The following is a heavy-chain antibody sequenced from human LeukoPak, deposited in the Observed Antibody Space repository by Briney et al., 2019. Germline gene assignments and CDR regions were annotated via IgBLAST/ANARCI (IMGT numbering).Heavy chain of an antibody. CDR1: DDTMTSYY. V-gene: IGHV4-59*08. CDR2: IFHGGDT. Sequence: SETLSLTCTASDDTMTSYYWSWIRQPPGKGLEWVAYIFHGGDTNNNPSLRSRITISIDTSKNQFSLKLRSVTAADTAVYYCARQPYRSGAYYFDYWGQGTLITVSS. D-gene: IGHD2-15*01. CDR3: ARQPYRSGAYYFDY. J-gene: IGHJ4*02.